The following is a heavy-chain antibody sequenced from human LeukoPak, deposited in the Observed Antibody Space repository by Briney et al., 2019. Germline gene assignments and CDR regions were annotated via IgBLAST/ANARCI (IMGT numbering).Heavy chain of an antibody. CDR1: GGSITSYY. V-gene: IGHV4-59*01. Sequence: SETLSLTCTVSGGSITSYYWSWIRQPPGKGLEWIGYIYYSGSTNYNPSLKSRVTISVDRSKNQFSLKLRSVIAADTAVYYCARRRQQLTPFDYWGQGTLVTVSS. CDR2: IYYSGST. CDR3: ARRRQQLTPFDY. J-gene: IGHJ4*02. D-gene: IGHD6-13*01.